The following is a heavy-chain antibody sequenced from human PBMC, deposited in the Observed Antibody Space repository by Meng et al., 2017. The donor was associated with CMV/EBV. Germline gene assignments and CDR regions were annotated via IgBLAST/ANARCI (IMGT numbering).Heavy chain of an antibody. J-gene: IGHJ6*02. CDR2: IKQDGSEK. D-gene: IGHD3-3*01. CDR3: ARGGDFWSGYSWSYYGMDV. Sequence: GGSLRLSCAASGFTFSSYSMSWVRQAPGKGLEWVANIKQDGSEKYYVDSVKGRFTISRDNAKNSLYLQMNSLRAEDTAVYYCARGGDFWSGYSWSYYGMDVWGQGTTVTVSS. CDR1: GFTFSSYS. V-gene: IGHV3-7*01.